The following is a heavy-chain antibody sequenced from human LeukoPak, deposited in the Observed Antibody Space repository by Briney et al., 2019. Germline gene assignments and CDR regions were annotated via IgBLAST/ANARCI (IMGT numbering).Heavy chain of an antibody. D-gene: IGHD5-18*01. CDR3: ARQTAMGRSGDY. CDR2: IDPSDSET. J-gene: IGHJ4*02. V-gene: IGHV5-51*01. CDR1: GYIFTSYW. Sequence: GESMKISCKASGYIFTSYWIGWVRQMPGKGLEWMGSIDPSDSETRYTPSFQGQVTISVDKSLTTAYLQWNSLKASDTAMYYCARQTAMGRSGDYWGQGTLVTVSP.